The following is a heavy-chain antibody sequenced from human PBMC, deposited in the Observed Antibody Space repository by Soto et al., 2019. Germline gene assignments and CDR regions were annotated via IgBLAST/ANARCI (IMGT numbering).Heavy chain of an antibody. CDR2: ISYSGST. CDR1: GGSISSYY. CDR3: ARAAPDYGDYPPYYFDY. V-gene: IGHV4-59*01. D-gene: IGHD4-17*01. Sequence: PSETLSLTCTVSGGSISSYYWSWIRQPPGKGLEWIGYISYSGSTNYNPSLKSRVTISVDTSKNQFSLKLSSVTAADTAVYYCARAAPDYGDYPPYYFDYWGQGTLVTVSS. J-gene: IGHJ4*02.